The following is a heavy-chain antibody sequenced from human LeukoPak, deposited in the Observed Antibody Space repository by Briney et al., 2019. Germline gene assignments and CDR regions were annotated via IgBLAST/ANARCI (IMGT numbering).Heavy chain of an antibody. D-gene: IGHD6-19*01. Sequence: PSETLSLTCTVSGDSISSGPYYWGWVRQPPGKGLEWIGSTYYGENTYYNPSLKSRVTMSVDTSKNQFSLKLTSVTAADTAIYYCTRGLRDSSGWWGWFDPWGQGTLVSVSS. CDR3: TRGLRDSSGWWGWFDP. CDR2: TYYGENT. CDR1: GDSISSGPYY. J-gene: IGHJ5*02. V-gene: IGHV4-39*07.